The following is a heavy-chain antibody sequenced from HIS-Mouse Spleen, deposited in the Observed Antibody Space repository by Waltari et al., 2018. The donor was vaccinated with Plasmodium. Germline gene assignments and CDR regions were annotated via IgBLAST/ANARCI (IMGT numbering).Heavy chain of an antibody. CDR2: IYSGGST. CDR3: ARLGIPYVDTAMAVGY. V-gene: IGHV3-66*01. Sequence: EVQLVESGGGLVQPGGSLRLSCAASGFTVSSNYMSWVRKAPGKGLEWVSVIYSGGSTYYADSVKGRFTISRDNSKNTLYLQMNSLRAEDTAVYYCARLGIPYVDTAMAVGYWGQGTLVTVSS. J-gene: IGHJ4*02. D-gene: IGHD5-18*01. CDR1: GFTVSSNY.